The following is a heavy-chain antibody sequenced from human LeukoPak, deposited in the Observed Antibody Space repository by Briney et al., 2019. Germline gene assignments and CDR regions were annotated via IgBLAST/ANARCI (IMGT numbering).Heavy chain of an antibody. CDR2: VYYSGST. J-gene: IGHJ4*02. Sequence: SQTLSLTCTVSGGSISSGGYYWSWIRQHPGKGLEWIGYVYYSGSTYYNPSLKSRVTISVDTSKNQFSLKLSSVTAADTAVYYCARAAPTIFGVVITHFDYWGQGTLVTVSS. CDR3: ARAAPTIFGVVITHFDY. D-gene: IGHD3-3*01. V-gene: IGHV4-31*03. CDR1: GGSISSGGYY.